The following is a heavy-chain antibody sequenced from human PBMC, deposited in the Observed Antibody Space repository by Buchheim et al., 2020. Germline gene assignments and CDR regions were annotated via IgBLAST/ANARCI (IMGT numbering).Heavy chain of an antibody. CDR2: ISSSSSTI. D-gene: IGHD3-22*01. Sequence: EVQLVESGGGLVQPGGSLRLSCAASGFTFSSYSMNWVRQAPGKGLEWVSYISSSSSTIYYADSVKGRFTISRDNAKNSLYLQMNSLRAEDTAVYYCARAGWDSSGYYGTEGQFDYWGQGTL. CDR3: ARAGWDSSGYYGTEGQFDY. J-gene: IGHJ4*02. V-gene: IGHV3-48*01. CDR1: GFTFSSYS.